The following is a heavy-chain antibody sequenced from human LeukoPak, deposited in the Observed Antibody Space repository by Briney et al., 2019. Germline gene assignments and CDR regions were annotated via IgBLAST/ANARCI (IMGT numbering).Heavy chain of an antibody. CDR2: MNPNSGNT. CDR3: ARGTYGSGRPYYYYMDV. D-gene: IGHD3-10*01. V-gene: IGHV1-8*01. Sequence: ASVKVSCKASGYTFTSYDINWVRQATGQGLEWMGWMNPNSGNTGYAQKFQGRVTMTRNTSISTAYMELSSLRSEDTAVYYCARGTYGSGRPYYYYMDVWGKGTTVTISS. J-gene: IGHJ6*03. CDR1: GYTFTSYD.